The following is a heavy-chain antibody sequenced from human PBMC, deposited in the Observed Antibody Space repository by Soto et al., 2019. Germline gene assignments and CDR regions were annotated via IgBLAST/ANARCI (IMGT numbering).Heavy chain of an antibody. V-gene: IGHV3-30*18. D-gene: IGHD4-17*01. Sequence: QVQLVESGGGVVQPGRSLRLSCAASGFTFSSYGMHWVRQAPGKGLEWVAIISYDGSNKYYADSVKGRFTLSRDNSKNTLYLQMNSLRAEDTAGYYCAKWGDDGDFSGHWGQGTLVTVSS. CDR1: GFTFSSYG. J-gene: IGHJ4*02. CDR3: AKWGDDGDFSGH. CDR2: ISYDGSNK.